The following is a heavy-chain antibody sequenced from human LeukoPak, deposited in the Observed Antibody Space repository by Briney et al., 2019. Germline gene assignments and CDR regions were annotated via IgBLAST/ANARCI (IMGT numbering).Heavy chain of an antibody. CDR3: ARGPIVVVTATPYYYYGMDV. V-gene: IGHV4-34*01. D-gene: IGHD2-21*02. CDR2: INHSGST. J-gene: IGHJ6*02. CDR1: GGSFSGYY. Sequence: KPSETLPLTCAVYGGSFSGYYWSWIRQPPGKGLEWIGEINHSGSTNYNPSLKSRVTISVDTSKNQFSLKLSSVTAADTAVYYCARGPIVVVTATPYYYYGMDVWGQGTTVTVSS.